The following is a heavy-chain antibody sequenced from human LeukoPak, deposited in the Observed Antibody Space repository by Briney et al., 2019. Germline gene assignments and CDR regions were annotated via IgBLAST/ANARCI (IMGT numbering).Heavy chain of an antibody. CDR3: AKDGFDYGAHFDY. J-gene: IGHJ4*02. CDR2: ISWNSGSI. Sequence: GGSLRLSCAASGFTFDDYAMHWVRQAPGKGLEWVSGISWNSGSIGYADSVKGRFTISRDNAKNSLYLQMNSLRAEDTALYYCAKDGFDYGAHFDYWGQGTLVTVSS. CDR1: GFTFDDYA. V-gene: IGHV3-9*01. D-gene: IGHD4-17*01.